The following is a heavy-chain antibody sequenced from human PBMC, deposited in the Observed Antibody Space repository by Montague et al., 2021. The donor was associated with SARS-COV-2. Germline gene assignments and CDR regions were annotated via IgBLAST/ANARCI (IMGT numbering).Heavy chain of an antibody. V-gene: IGHV3-74*01. CDR3: ARDLMTSGYSSGWYYYYYGMDV. CDR2: INSDGSST. CDR1: GFTFSSYW. Sequence: SLRLSCAASGFTFSSYWMHWVRQAPGKGLVWVSRINSDGSSTSYADSVKGRFTISRDNAKNTLYLQMNSLRAEDTAVYYCARDLMTSGYSSGWYYYYYGMDVWGQGTTVTVSS. D-gene: IGHD6-19*01. J-gene: IGHJ6*02.